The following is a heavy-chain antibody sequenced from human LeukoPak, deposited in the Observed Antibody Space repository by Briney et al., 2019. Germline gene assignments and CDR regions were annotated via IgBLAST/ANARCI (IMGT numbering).Heavy chain of an antibody. CDR3: ERDLVGATTFVP. CDR1: GFTFSSYA. D-gene: IGHD1-26*01. V-gene: IGHV3-30-3*01. Sequence: PGGSLRLSCAASGFTFSSYAMHWVRQAPGKGLEWVAVISYDGSNKYYADSVKGRFTISRDNSKNTLYLQMNSLRAEDTAVYYCERDLVGATTFVPWGQGTLVTVSS. J-gene: IGHJ5*02. CDR2: ISYDGSNK.